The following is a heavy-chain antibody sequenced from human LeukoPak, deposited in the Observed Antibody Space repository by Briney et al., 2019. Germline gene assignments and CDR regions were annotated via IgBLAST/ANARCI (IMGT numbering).Heavy chain of an antibody. Sequence: PGGSLRLSCAASGFTFSDYYMSWIRQAPGKGLEWVSYISSSGSTIYYADSVKGRFTISRDNSKNTLYLQMNSLRAEDTAVYYCAKDGVGYEGIFDYWGQGTLVTVSS. CDR1: GFTFSDYY. D-gene: IGHD1-26*01. V-gene: IGHV3-11*04. CDR3: AKDGVGYEGIFDY. CDR2: ISSSGSTI. J-gene: IGHJ4*02.